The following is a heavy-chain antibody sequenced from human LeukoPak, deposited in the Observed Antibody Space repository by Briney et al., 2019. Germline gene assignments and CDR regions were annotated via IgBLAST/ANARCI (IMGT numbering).Heavy chain of an antibody. J-gene: IGHJ5*02. CDR3: ARTGITIFGVVIIQGWFDP. D-gene: IGHD3-3*01. V-gene: IGHV4-31*03. CDR1: GGSISSGGYY. CDR2: IYYSGST. Sequence: PSETLSLTCTVSGGSISSGGYYWSWIRQHPGKGLEWIGYIYYSGSTYYNPSLKSRVTISVDTSKNQFSLKLSSVTAADTAVYYCARTGITIFGVVIIQGWFDPWGQGTLVTVSS.